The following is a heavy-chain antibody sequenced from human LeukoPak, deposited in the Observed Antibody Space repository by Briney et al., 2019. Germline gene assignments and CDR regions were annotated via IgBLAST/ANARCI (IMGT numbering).Heavy chain of an antibody. CDR2: ISYDGSNK. Sequence: GRSLRPSCAASGFTFSSYAMHWVRQAPGKGLEWVAVISYDGSNKYYADSVKGRFTISRDNSKNTLCLQMNSLRAEDTAVYYCARDLADYYYGMDVWGQGTTVTVSS. CDR1: GFTFSSYA. V-gene: IGHV3-30*04. J-gene: IGHJ6*02. D-gene: IGHD6-25*01. CDR3: ARDLADYYYGMDV.